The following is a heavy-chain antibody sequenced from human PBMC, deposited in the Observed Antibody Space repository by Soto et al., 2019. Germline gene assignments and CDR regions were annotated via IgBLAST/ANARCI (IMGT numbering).Heavy chain of an antibody. CDR2: ISSNGGST. J-gene: IGHJ6*03. CDR1: GFTFSSYA. CDR3: ARAARITWIQLWLIFSYMDV. D-gene: IGHD5-18*01. V-gene: IGHV3-64*01. Sequence: GGSLRLSCAASGFTFSSYAMHWVRQAPGKGLEYVSAISSNGGSTYYANSVKGRFTISRDNSKNTLYLQMGSLGAEDMAVYYCARAARITWIQLWLIFSYMDVWGKGTTVTVSS.